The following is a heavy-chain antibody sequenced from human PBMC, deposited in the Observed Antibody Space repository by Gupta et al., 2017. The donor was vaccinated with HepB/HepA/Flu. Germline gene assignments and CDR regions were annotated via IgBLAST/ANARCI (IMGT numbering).Heavy chain of an antibody. V-gene: IGHV3-53*01. CDR3: ARKTDTRVGGDY. CDR2: IYSNGDA. Sequence: EVQLVQSGGGLIQPGGALRLSCAASEFTVFNNHMYWVRLPPGKGPEWVSLIYSNGDASYADSVRTRFTISRDKSKNTLYLQMNSLRAEDTAMYFCARKTDTRVGGDYWGQGTLVTVSS. CDR1: EFTVFNNH. D-gene: IGHD1-26*01. J-gene: IGHJ4*02.